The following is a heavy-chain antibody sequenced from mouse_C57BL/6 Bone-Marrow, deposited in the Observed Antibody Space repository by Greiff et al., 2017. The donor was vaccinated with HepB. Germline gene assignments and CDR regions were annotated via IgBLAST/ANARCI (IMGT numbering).Heavy chain of an antibody. D-gene: IGHD1-2*01. Sequence: QVQLQQSGAELVKPGASVKISCKASGYAFSSYWMNWVKQRPGKGPQWIGQIYPGDGDTNYNGKFKGKATLTADKSSSTAYMQLSSLTSEDSAVYFCARGKNYYGSYFDYWGQGTTLTVSS. V-gene: IGHV1-80*01. CDR3: ARGKNYYGSYFDY. J-gene: IGHJ2*01. CDR2: IYPGDGDT. CDR1: GYAFSSYW.